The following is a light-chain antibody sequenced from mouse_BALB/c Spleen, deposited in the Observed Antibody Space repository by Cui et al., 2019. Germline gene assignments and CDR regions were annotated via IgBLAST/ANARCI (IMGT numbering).Light chain of an antibody. CDR1: SSVSY. CDR2: LTS. Sequence: HIVPTKSLALLSASQGEKVTINCSASSSVSYMYWYQQKPRSSPKPWIYLTSNLAAGVPARFSGSGSGTYYSLTISRMEAEDAATYYCQQWSSNPRTFGAGTKLELK. V-gene: IGKV4-68*01. CDR3: QQWSSNPRT. J-gene: IGKJ5*01.